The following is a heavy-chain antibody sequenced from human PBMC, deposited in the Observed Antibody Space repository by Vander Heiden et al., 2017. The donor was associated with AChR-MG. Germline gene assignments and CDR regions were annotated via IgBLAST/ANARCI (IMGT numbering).Heavy chain of an antibody. D-gene: IGHD3-10*01. Sequence: QVQLQESGPGLVKPSQPLSLTCTVSGGSTRSRGSYWSWIRQNPGKGLEWIGYIYYSGSTYYNPSLKSRVTISVDTSKNQFSLKLSSVTAADTAVYYCARGARRWFGTSTGGWFDPWGQGTLVTVSS. CDR3: ARGARRWFGTSTGGWFDP. CDR1: GGSTRSRGSY. CDR2: IYYSGST. J-gene: IGHJ5*02. V-gene: IGHV4-31*03.